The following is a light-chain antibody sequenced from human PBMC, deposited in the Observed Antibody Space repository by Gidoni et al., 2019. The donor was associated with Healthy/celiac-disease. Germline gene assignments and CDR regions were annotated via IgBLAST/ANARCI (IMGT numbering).Light chain of an antibody. CDR1: QSVCSY. V-gene: IGKV3-11*01. CDR2: DAS. CDR3: QQRSNWPPS. J-gene: IGKJ2*01. Sequence: EIVLTQSPATLSLSPGERATLSCRASQSVCSYLAWYQPKPGQAPRLLIYDASNRTTGIPARFSGGGSGTDFTLTISSLEPEDFAVYYCQQRSNWPPSFGQGTKLEIK.